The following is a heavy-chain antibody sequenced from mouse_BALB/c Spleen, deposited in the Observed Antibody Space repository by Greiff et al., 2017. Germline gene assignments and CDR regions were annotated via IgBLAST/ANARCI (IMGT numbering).Heavy chain of an antibody. J-gene: IGHJ3*01. CDR1: GYTFTSYV. Sequence: VQLKQSGPELVKPGASVKMSCKASGYTFTSYVMHWVKQKPGQGLEWIGYINPYNDGTKYNEKFKGKATLTSDKSSSTAYMELSSLTAEDSAVYYCVSYGGWFAYWGQGTLVTVSA. CDR2: INPYNDGT. CDR3: VSYGGWFAY. D-gene: IGHD1-1*01. V-gene: IGHV1-14*01.